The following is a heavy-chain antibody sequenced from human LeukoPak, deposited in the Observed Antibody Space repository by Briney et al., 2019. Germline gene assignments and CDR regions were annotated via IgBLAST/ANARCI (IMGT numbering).Heavy chain of an antibody. CDR2: ISSSSSTI. Sequence: GGSLRLSCAASGFTFSSYSMNWVRQAPGKGLEWVSYISSSSSTIYYTDSVKGRFTISRDNAKNSLYLQMNSLRAEDTAVYYCARDGGATPFDYWGQGTLVTVSS. V-gene: IGHV3-48*01. CDR3: ARDGGATPFDY. D-gene: IGHD1-26*01. J-gene: IGHJ4*02. CDR1: GFTFSSYS.